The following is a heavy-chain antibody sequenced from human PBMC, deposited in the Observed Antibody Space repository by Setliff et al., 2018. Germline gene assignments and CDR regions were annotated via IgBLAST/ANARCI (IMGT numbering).Heavy chain of an antibody. CDR3: ARGGYNSRSGYSAYYYDY. J-gene: IGHJ4*02. CDR2: IYHTGST. CDR1: GGSISSYY. Sequence: SETLSLTCTVSGGSISSYYWSWIRQPPGKGLEWIGYIYHTGSTIYNPSLKSRVTMSVDTSKNQFSLKLSSVTAADTAMYFCARGGYNSRSGYSAYYYDYWGQGALVTVSS. D-gene: IGHD3-3*01. V-gene: IGHV4-59*01.